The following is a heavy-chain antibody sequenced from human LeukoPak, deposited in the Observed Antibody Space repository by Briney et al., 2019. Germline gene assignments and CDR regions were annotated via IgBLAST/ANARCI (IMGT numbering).Heavy chain of an antibody. J-gene: IGHJ4*02. CDR2: INPNGGGT. V-gene: IGHV1-2*06. CDR3: ARQYCSGVSCYDY. CDR1: GYTFTGYY. D-gene: IGHD2-15*01. Sequence: ASVRVSCKTSGYTFTGYYMHWVRQAPGQGLEWMGRINPNGGGTSYAQNFQGRVTMTRDTSISTAYMELSRLRSDDTAVYYCARQYCSGVSCYDYWGQGTLVTVSS.